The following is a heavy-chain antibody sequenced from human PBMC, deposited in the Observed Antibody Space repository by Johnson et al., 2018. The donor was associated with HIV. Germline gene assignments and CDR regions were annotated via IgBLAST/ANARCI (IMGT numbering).Heavy chain of an antibody. CDR3: ATFDAFDI. CDR2: ISYDGSNK. V-gene: IGHV3-30*04. J-gene: IGHJ3*02. CDR1: GFTFSSYA. Sequence: VQLVESGGGVVQPGRSLRLSCAASGFTFSSYAMHWVRQAPGKGLEWVAVISYDGSNKYYADSVKGRFTISRDNYKNTLYLQMNSLRAEDTAVYYCATFDAFDIWGQGTMVTVSS.